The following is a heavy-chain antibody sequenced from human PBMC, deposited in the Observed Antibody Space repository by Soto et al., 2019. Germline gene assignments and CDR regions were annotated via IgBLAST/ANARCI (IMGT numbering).Heavy chain of an antibody. J-gene: IGHJ3*02. CDR3: ARVPIVGVTGHGGFTI. Sequence: QVQLEESGPGLVKPSQTLSLTCTVSGGSIASGDSYWSWIRQSPWKGLEWIGFIYFSGSSYHRASLESRLAISRDLSKNHFSLNLTSVTAADTAVYYCARVPIVGVTGHGGFTIWVPGTTFIVSS. V-gene: IGHV4-30-4*01. CDR2: IYFSGSS. CDR1: GGSIASGDSY. D-gene: IGHD1-26*01.